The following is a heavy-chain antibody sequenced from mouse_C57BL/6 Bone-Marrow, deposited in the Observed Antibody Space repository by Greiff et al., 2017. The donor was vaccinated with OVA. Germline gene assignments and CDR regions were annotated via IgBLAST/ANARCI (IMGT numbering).Heavy chain of an antibody. Sequence: QVQLQQPGAELVKPGASVKVSCKASGYTFTSYWMHWVKQRPGQGLEWIGRIHPSDSDTNYNQKFKGKATLTVDKSSSTAYMQLSRLTSEDSAVYYCASQHYYGSSYFDYWGQGTTLTVSS. CDR1: GYTFTSYW. CDR3: ASQHYYGSSYFDY. D-gene: IGHD1-1*01. V-gene: IGHV1-74*01. CDR2: IHPSDSDT. J-gene: IGHJ2*01.